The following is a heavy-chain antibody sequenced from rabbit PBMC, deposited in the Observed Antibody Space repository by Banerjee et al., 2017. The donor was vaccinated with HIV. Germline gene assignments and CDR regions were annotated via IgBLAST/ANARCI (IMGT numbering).Heavy chain of an antibody. D-gene: IGHD6-1*01. J-gene: IGHJ3*01. V-gene: IGHV1S45*01. CDR2: IGAGSASA. CDR3: ARSGYAGYGYAYDL. CDR1: GFSFTNNYW. Sequence: QEQLEESGGDLVKPEGSLTLTCTASGFSFTNNYWLCWVRQAPGKGLEWIACIGAGSASAYYATWAKGRFTISRTTTTVTLQLNSLTAADTATYFCARSGYAGYGYAYDLWGQGTLVTVS.